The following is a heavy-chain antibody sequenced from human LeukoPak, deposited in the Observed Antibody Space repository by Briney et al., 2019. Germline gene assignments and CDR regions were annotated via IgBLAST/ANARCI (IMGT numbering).Heavy chain of an antibody. D-gene: IGHD3-3*01. CDR3: ARDPNYYDFWSGYYCR. V-gene: IGHV3-7*03. CDR1: GFTFGSYW. J-gene: IGHJ4*02. CDR2: IKQDGSEK. Sequence: GGSLRLSCAASGFTFGSYWMSWVRQAPGKGLEWVANIKQDGSEKYYVDSVKGRFTISRDNAKNSLYLQMNSLRAEDTAVYYCARDPNYYDFWSGYYCRWGQGTLVTVSS.